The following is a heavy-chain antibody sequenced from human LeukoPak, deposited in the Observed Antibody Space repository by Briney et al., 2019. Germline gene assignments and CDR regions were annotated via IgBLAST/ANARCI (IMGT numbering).Heavy chain of an antibody. CDR3: ARDQEAVAGTDGGDY. V-gene: IGHV1-2*02. D-gene: IGHD6-19*01. J-gene: IGHJ4*02. CDR1: GYTFTGYY. CDR2: INPNSGGT. Sequence: WASVKVSRKASGYTFTGYYMHWVRQAPGQGLEWMGWINPNSGGTNYAQKFQGRVTMTRDTSISTAYMELSRLRSDDTAVYYCARDQEAVAGTDGGDYWGQGTLVTVSS.